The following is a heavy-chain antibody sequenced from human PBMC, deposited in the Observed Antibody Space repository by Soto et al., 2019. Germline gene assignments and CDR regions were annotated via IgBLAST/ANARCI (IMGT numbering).Heavy chain of an antibody. J-gene: IGHJ3*02. V-gene: IGHV3-23*01. CDR1: GFTFSSYA. Sequence: HPGGSLRLSCAASGFTFSSYAMSWVRQAPGKGLEWVSAISGSGGSTYYADSVKGRFTISRDNSKNTLYLQMNSLRAEDTAVYYCAKGRGDYDILTGYRDDAFDIWGQGTMVTVSS. D-gene: IGHD3-9*01. CDR2: ISGSGGST. CDR3: AKGRGDYDILTGYRDDAFDI.